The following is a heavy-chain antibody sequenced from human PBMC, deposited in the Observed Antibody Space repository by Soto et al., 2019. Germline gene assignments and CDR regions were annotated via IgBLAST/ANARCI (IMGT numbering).Heavy chain of an antibody. CDR2: IYPGDSDT. V-gene: IGHV5-51*01. J-gene: IGHJ6*02. CDR3: VIGGFGDYYYYYGMDV. CDR1: GYSFTIYC. D-gene: IGHD3-10*01. Sequence: GESLKMSCNCSGYSFTIYCIGLVRQMPGKGLEWMGIIYPGDSDTRYSPSFQGQVTISADKSISTAYLQWSSLKASDTAMYYCVIGGFGDYYYYYGMDVWGQGTTVTVSS.